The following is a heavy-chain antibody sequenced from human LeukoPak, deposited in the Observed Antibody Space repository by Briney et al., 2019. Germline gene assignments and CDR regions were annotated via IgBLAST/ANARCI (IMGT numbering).Heavy chain of an antibody. CDR2: MNPNSGNT. D-gene: IGHD6-13*01. CDR1: GYTFTSYA. Sequence: ASVKVSCKASGYTFTSYAMNWVRQAPGQGLEWMGWMNPNSGNTGYAQKFQGRVTMTRNTSISTAYMELSSLRSEDTAVYYCARLGQQLVPGYYYYYMDVWGKGTTVTISS. CDR3: ARLGQQLVPGYYYYYMDV. J-gene: IGHJ6*03. V-gene: IGHV1-8*02.